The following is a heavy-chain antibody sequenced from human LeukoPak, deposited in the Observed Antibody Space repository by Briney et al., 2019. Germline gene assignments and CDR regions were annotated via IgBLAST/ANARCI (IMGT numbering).Heavy chain of an antibody. Sequence: GGSLRLSCAASGFTFDDYAMHWVRQAPGKGLEWVSLISGDGVSTYYADSVKGRLTISRDNSKNSLYLQMNSLRTEDTALYYCAKDMSYLAYCGGDCSFHYYYYGTDVWGQGTTVTVSS. CDR2: ISGDGVST. CDR1: GFTFDDYA. V-gene: IGHV3-43*02. CDR3: AKDMSYLAYCGGDCSFHYYYYGTDV. J-gene: IGHJ6*02. D-gene: IGHD2-21*02.